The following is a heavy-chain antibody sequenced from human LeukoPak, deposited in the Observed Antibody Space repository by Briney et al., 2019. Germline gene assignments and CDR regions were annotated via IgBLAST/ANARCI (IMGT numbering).Heavy chain of an antibody. J-gene: IGHJ5*02. D-gene: IGHD5-24*01. CDR2: IYHTGSN. Sequence: PSETLSLTCTVSGGSVSSADYYWSWIRHPPGKTLEWIGYIYHTGSNNYKYSLKSRVTISVDTSKNQFSLKLSSVTAADTAVYYCARGEDGYNFGWFDPRGQGTLVTVSS. CDR3: ARGEDGYNFGWFDP. CDR1: GGSVSSADYY. V-gene: IGHV4-61*08.